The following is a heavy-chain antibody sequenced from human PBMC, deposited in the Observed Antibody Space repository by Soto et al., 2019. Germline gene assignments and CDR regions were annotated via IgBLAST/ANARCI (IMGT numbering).Heavy chain of an antibody. Sequence: ASVKVSCKASGYTFTGYYMHWVRQAPGQGLEWMGWINPNSGGTNYAQKFQGWVTMTRDTSISTAYMELSRLRSDDTAMYFCARGGIIGTPPDYWGQGTQVTVSS. CDR3: ARGGIIGTPPDY. CDR2: INPNSGGT. CDR1: GYTFTGYY. V-gene: IGHV1-2*04. D-gene: IGHD1-7*01. J-gene: IGHJ4*02.